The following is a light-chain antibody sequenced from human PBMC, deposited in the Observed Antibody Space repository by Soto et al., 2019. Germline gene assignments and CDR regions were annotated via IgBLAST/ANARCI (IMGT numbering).Light chain of an antibody. J-gene: IGKJ3*01. CDR2: GAS. V-gene: IGKV3-20*01. Sequence: EIVLTQSPGTLSLSPGERVTLSCRASQSVSSSSLAWYQHKPGQAPRLLIYGASSRATGIPDRFSGSGSVTDFNLAITRLEPEDVAVYYCQQYDSSPFTFGPGTKLDIK. CDR1: QSVSSSS. CDR3: QQYDSSPFT.